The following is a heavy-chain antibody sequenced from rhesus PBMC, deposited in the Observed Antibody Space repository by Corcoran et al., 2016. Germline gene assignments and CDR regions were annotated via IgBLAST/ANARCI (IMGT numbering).Heavy chain of an antibody. CDR3: AIGVTIPLL. Sequence: QVQLQESGPGLVKPSETLSLTCAVSGGSISGGYDWSWIRQPPGKGLEWVGYIYGRSANTNYNPSLKNRVTISKDTSKNQFSLKLSSVTAADTAVYYCAIGVTIPLLWGQGVLVTVSS. V-gene: IGHV4-76*01. CDR2: IYGRSANT. J-gene: IGHJ4*01. D-gene: IGHD3-34*01. CDR1: GGSISGGYD.